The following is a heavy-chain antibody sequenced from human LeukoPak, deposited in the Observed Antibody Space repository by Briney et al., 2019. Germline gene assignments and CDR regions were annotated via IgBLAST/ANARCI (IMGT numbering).Heavy chain of an antibody. CDR2: INPNSGGT. V-gene: IGHV1-2*02. CDR3: ARGPSSSWYKLNDY. CDR1: GYTFTGYY. Sequence: ASVKVSCKASGYTFTGYYMHWVRQAPGQGLEWMGWINPNSGGTNYAQKFQGRVTITRNTSISTAYMELSSLRSEDTAVYYCARGPSSSWYKLNDYWGQGTLVTVSS. D-gene: IGHD6-13*01. J-gene: IGHJ4*02.